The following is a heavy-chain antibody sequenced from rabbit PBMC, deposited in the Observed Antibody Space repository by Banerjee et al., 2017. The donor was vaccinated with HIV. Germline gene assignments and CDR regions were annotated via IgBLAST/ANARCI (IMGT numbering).Heavy chain of an antibody. J-gene: IGHJ6*01. V-gene: IGHV1S45*01. D-gene: IGHD8-1*01. CDR3: ARDTASSFSSYGMDL. CDR2: IDAGSSGST. CDR1: GVSFSDDSY. Sequence: QEQLEESGGDLVKPGASLTLTCTASGVSFSDDSYMCWVRQAPGKGLEWIACIDAGSSGSTYYASWAKGRFTISKTSSTTVTLQVTSLTAADTATYFCARDTASSFSSYGMDLWGQGTLVTVS.